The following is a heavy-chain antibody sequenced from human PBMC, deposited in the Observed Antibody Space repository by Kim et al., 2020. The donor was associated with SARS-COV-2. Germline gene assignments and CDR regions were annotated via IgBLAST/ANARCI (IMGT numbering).Heavy chain of an antibody. J-gene: IGHJ5*02. CDR3: ARGPRFGEGWFDP. V-gene: IGHV4-59*13. Sequence: SETLSLTCTVSGGSISSYYWSWIRQPPGKGLEWIGYIYYSGSTNYNPSLKSRVTISVDTSKNQFSLKLSSVTAADTAVYYCARGPRFGEGWFDPWGQGTLVTVSS. CDR2: IYYSGST. D-gene: IGHD3-10*01. CDR1: GGSISSYY.